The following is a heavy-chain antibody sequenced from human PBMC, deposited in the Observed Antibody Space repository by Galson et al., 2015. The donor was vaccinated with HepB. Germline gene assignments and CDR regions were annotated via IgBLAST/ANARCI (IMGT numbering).Heavy chain of an antibody. J-gene: IGHJ4*02. Sequence: SVKVSCKASGYTFTSYAMHWVRQAPGQRLEWMGWINAGNGNTKYSQKFQGRVTITRDTSASTAYMELSSLRSEDTAVYYCARDGRVISPFDYWGQGTLVTVSS. D-gene: IGHD1-26*01. CDR3: ARDGRVISPFDY. CDR2: INAGNGNT. V-gene: IGHV1-3*01. CDR1: GYTFTSYA.